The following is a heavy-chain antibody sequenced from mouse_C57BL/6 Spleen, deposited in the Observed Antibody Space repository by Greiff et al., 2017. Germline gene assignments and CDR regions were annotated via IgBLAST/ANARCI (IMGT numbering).Heavy chain of an antibody. J-gene: IGHJ3*01. CDR2: ISDGGSYT. CDR3: ARGGDYWFAY. CDR1: GFTFSSYA. V-gene: IGHV5-4*01. D-gene: IGHD2-4*01. Sequence: EVQGVESGGGLVKPGGSLKLSCAASGFTFSSYAMSWVRQTPEKRLEWVATISDGGSYTYYPDNVKGRFTISRDNAKNNLYLQMSHLKSEDTAMYYCARGGDYWFAYWGQGTLVTVSA.